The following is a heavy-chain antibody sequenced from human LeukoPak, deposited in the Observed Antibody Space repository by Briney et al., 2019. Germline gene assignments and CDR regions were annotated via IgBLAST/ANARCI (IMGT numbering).Heavy chain of an antibody. D-gene: IGHD3-16*01. V-gene: IGHV4-34*01. CDR2: INHSGST. Sequence: SETLSLTCAVYGGSFSGYYWSWIRQPPGKGLVWIGEINHSGSTNYNPSLKSRVTISIDTSKNQFSLKLSSVTAADTAVYYCARLRPRMITFGEVIGWFDTWGQGTLVTVSS. CDR3: ARLRPRMITFGEVIGWFDT. J-gene: IGHJ5*02. CDR1: GGSFSGYY.